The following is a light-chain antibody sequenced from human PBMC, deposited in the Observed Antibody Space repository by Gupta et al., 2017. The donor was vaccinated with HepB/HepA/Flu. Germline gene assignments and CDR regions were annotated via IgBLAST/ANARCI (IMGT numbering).Light chain of an antibody. Sequence: IQMTQSPSSLSASVGDRVTITCQASQDISNYLNWYQQKPGKAPKLLIYDASNLETGVPSRFSGSGSGTDFTFTISSLQPEDIATYYCQQYDNLFPLTFGGGTKVEIK. CDR2: DAS. J-gene: IGKJ4*01. CDR1: QDISNY. V-gene: IGKV1-33*01. CDR3: QQYDNLFPLT.